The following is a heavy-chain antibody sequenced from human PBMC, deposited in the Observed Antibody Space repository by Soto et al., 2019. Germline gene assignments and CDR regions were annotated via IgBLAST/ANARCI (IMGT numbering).Heavy chain of an antibody. Sequence: ASVKVSCKASGYTFTGYYMHWVRQAPGQGLEWMGWINPNSGGTNYAQKFQGRVTMTRDTSISTDYMELSRLRSEDTAVYYCARHFRDPYDSSGYYPSDAFDIWGQGTMVTVTS. V-gene: IGHV1-2*02. CDR1: GYTFTGYY. J-gene: IGHJ3*02. CDR3: ARHFRDPYDSSGYYPSDAFDI. CDR2: INPNSGGT. D-gene: IGHD3-22*01.